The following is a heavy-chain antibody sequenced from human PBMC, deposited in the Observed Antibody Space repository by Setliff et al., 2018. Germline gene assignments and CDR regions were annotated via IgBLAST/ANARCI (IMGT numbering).Heavy chain of an antibody. CDR1: GFTFSSYS. CDR3: ARDQGSYGYRAFDS. CDR2: ISDTSAFI. Sequence: GGSLRLSCAASGFTFSSYSMNWVRQAPGKGPEWVSSISDTSAFIYYADSVKGRFTISRDNAKNTLYLQMNSLRAEDTAVYYCARDQGSYGYRAFDSWGQGALVTVSS. V-gene: IGHV3-21*06. D-gene: IGHD3-16*01. J-gene: IGHJ4*02.